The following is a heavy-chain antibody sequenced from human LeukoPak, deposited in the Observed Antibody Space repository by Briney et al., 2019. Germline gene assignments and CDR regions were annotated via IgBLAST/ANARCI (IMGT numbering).Heavy chain of an antibody. CDR1: GFTFSSYS. J-gene: IGHJ4*02. V-gene: IGHV3-48*01. Sequence: PGGSLRLSCAASGFTFSSYSMNWVRQAPGKGLEWVSYISSSSSTIYYADSVKGRFTISRDNAKNSLYLQMNSLRAEDTAVYYCARGGRAVSLDYWGQRTLVTVSS. CDR3: ARGGRAVSLDY. CDR2: ISSSSSTI. D-gene: IGHD2-8*01.